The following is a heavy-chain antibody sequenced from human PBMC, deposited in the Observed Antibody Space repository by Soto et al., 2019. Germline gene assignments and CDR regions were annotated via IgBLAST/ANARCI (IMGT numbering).Heavy chain of an antibody. CDR1: GDSVSSNSAA. CDR3: ARVQLDYYYYGMDF. V-gene: IGHV6-1*01. J-gene: IGHJ6*02. Sequence: SQTLSLTCAISGDSVSSNSAAWNWIRQSPSRGLEWLGRTYYRSKWYNDYAISVKSRIIINSDTSKNQFSLQLNSVTPEDTAVYYCARVQLDYYYYGMDFWGQGTTVTVSS. CDR2: TYYRSKWYN.